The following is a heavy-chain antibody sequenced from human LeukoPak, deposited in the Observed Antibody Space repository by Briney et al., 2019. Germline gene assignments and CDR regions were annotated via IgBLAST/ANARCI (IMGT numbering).Heavy chain of an antibody. V-gene: IGHV1-69*13. CDR3: ARVRGSSSWALFDY. Sequence: ASVKVSCKASGGTFSSYAISWVRQAPGQGLEWMGGIIPIFGTANYAQKFQGRVTITADESTSTAYMELSSLRSEDTAVYYCARVRGSSSWALFDYWGQGTLVTVSS. D-gene: IGHD6-13*01. CDR1: GGTFSSYA. J-gene: IGHJ4*02. CDR2: IIPIFGTA.